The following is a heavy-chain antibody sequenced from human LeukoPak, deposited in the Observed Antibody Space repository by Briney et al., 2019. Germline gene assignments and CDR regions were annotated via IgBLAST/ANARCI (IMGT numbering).Heavy chain of an antibody. V-gene: IGHV4-39*01. CDR3: ARPVPSRLGWFDP. Sequence: SETLSLTCTVSGGSISSSPYYWGWIRQPPGKGLEWIGTIYYSGSTYYNPSLKSRATISVDTSKNQFSLKLTSVTAADTAVYYCARPVPSRLGWFDPWGQGTLVTVSS. J-gene: IGHJ5*02. CDR1: GGSISSSPYY. CDR2: IYYSGST. D-gene: IGHD1-1*01.